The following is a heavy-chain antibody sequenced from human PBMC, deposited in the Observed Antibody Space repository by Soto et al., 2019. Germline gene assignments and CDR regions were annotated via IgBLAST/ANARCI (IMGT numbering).Heavy chain of an antibody. J-gene: IGHJ4*02. D-gene: IGHD2-15*01. CDR1: GFTFGTYG. Sequence: EVPLLESGGGLVHPGGSLSLSCAASGFTFGTYGMNWVRQAPGKGLEWVSTISGSGYTTYYADAVKGRFTISRDNSKNTLYLQMSSLRAEDTAVYYCAKGTPLGYCSGDTCYRHFDYWGQGALVTVSS. V-gene: IGHV3-23*01. CDR2: ISGSGYTT. CDR3: AKGTPLGYCSGDTCYRHFDY.